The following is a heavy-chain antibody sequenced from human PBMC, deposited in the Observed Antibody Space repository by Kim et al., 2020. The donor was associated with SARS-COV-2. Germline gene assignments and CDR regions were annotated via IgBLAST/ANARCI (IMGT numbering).Heavy chain of an antibody. CDR2: ISGSGGST. Sequence: GGSLRLSCAASGFTFSSYAMSWVRQAPGKGLEWVSAISGSGGSTYYADSVKGRFTISRDNSKNTLYLQMNSLRAEDTAVYYCAKASPYCSGGSCYPAGTWYFDLWGRGTLVTVSS. V-gene: IGHV3-23*01. CDR3: AKASPYCSGGSCYPAGTWYFDL. D-gene: IGHD2-15*01. CDR1: GFTFSSYA. J-gene: IGHJ2*01.